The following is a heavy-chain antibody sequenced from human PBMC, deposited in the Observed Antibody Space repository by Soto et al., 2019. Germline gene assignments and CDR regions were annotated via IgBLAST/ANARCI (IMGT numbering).Heavy chain of an antibody. J-gene: IGHJ6*02. CDR1: GFTFSDYY. Sequence: GGSLRLSCAASGFTFSDYYMSWIRQAPGKGLEWVSYISSSGSTIYYADSVKGRFTISRDNAKNSLYLQMNSLRAEDTAVYHCARDGHYYDSSGYYYYYYYGMDVWGQGTTVTVSS. CDR2: ISSSGSTI. D-gene: IGHD3-22*01. V-gene: IGHV3-11*01. CDR3: ARDGHYYDSSGYYYYYYYGMDV.